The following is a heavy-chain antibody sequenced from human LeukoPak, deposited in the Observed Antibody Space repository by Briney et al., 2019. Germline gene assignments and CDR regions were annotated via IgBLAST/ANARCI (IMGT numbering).Heavy chain of an antibody. V-gene: IGHV4-59*08. J-gene: IGHJ4*01. CDR3: ARHDEECPGEYCFLLSFDY. CDR2: VHSSGRT. CDR1: GDSINNFY. D-gene: IGHD2-8*02. Sequence: SETLSLTCTVSGDSINNFYWSWSRQSPGKGLEWIGYVHSSGRTDYNPSLRSRVSMSADTSKSQLSLRLTSVTAADTAVYFCARHDEECPGEYCFLLSFDYWGPGSLVTVSS.